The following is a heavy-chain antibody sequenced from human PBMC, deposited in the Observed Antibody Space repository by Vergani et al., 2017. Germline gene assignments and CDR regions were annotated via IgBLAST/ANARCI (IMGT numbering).Heavy chain of an antibody. CDR3: ARDSSGWYAEYFQH. J-gene: IGHJ1*01. CDR1: GFTFSSYA. Sequence: QVQLMESGGGVVQPGRSLRLSCAASGFTFSSYAMHWVRQAPGKGLEWVAVISYDGSNKYYADSVKGRFTISRDNSKNTLYLQMNSLRAEDTAVYYCARDSSGWYAEYFQHWGQGTLVTVSS. D-gene: IGHD6-19*01. CDR2: ISYDGSNK. V-gene: IGHV3-30*01.